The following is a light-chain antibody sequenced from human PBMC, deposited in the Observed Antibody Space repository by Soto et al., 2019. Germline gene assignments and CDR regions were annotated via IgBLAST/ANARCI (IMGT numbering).Light chain of an antibody. J-gene: IGLJ1*01. CDR1: SGDIGGYDY. V-gene: IGLV2-8*01. CDR3: SSYAGSINPYV. Sequence: QSALTQPPSASGSPGQSVTISCTGTSGDIGGYDYVSWYQQHPGKAPKLMIYVVTKRPLGVPDRFSGSKSGNTASLTVSGLQAEDEADYYCSSYAGSINPYVFGTGTKLTVL. CDR2: VVT.